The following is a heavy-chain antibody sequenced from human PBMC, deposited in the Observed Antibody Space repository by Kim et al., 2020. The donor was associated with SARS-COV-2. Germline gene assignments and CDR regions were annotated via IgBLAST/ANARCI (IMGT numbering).Heavy chain of an antibody. CDR3: ARDAGYDYVWGSYRYLY. D-gene: IGHD3-16*02. V-gene: IGHV4-34*01. Sequence: LKSRVTISVDTSKNQFSRKLSSVTAADTAVYYCARDAGYDYVWGSYRYLYWGQGTLVTVSS. J-gene: IGHJ4*02.